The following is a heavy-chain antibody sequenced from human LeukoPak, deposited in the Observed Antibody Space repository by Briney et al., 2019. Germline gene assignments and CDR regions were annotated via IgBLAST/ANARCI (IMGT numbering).Heavy chain of an antibody. Sequence: SETLSLTCTVSGGSISSSSYYWGWIRQPPGKGLEWIGSIYYSGSTYYNPSLKSRVTISVDTSKNQFSLKLSSVTAADTAVYYCATHGGYCSGGSCPKGYYYYMDVWGKGTTVTVSS. CDR3: ATHGGYCSGGSCPKGYYYYMDV. V-gene: IGHV4-39*07. D-gene: IGHD2-15*01. CDR2: IYYSGST. J-gene: IGHJ6*03. CDR1: GGSISSSSYY.